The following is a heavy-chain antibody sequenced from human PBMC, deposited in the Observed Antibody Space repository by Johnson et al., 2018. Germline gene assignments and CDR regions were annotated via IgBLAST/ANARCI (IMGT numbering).Heavy chain of an antibody. Sequence: QVQLVQSGAEVKKPGSSVKVSCKASGGTFSSYAISWVRQAPGQGLEWMGGIIPIFGTANYAQKFQGRVTITADESTSTAYMELSSLRSEDTAVYYCARSHNRWRGYAYYHYGVDVGGQGATDTVSS. CDR2: IIPIFGTA. V-gene: IGHV1-69*12. CDR1: GGTFSSYA. J-gene: IGHJ6*02. CDR3: ARSHNRWRGYAYYHYGVDV. D-gene: IGHD3-3*01.